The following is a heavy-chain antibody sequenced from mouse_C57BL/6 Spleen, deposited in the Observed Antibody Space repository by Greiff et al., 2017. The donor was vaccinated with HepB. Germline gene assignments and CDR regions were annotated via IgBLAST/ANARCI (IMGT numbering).Heavy chain of an antibody. Sequence: QVQLQQSGPELVKPGASVKISCKASGYAFSSSWMNWVKQRPGKGLEWIGLIYPGDGDTNYNGKFKGKATLTADKSSSTAYMQLSSLTSEDSAVYFCAREEAGRDAMDYWGQGTSVTVSS. V-gene: IGHV1-82*01. CDR3: AREEAGRDAMDY. CDR2: IYPGDGDT. J-gene: IGHJ4*01. CDR1: GYAFSSSW. D-gene: IGHD4-1*01.